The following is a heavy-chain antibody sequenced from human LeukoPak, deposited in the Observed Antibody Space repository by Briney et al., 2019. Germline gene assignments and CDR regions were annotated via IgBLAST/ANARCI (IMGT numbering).Heavy chain of an antibody. Sequence: SETLSLTCAVYGGSFSGYYWSWIRQPPGKGLEWIGEIHHRGSTNYNPSLKSRVTISVDTSKNQFSLKLSSVTAADTAVYYCARGARRAIDYWGQGTLVTVSS. CDR1: GGSFSGYY. J-gene: IGHJ4*02. V-gene: IGHV4-34*01. CDR2: IHHRGST. CDR3: ARGARRAIDY. D-gene: IGHD3-10*01.